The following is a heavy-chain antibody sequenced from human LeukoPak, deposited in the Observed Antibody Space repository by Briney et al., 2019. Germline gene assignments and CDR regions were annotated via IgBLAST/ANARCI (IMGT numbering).Heavy chain of an antibody. J-gene: IGHJ6*02. CDR3: ARDISRTMDV. CDR1: GFSFSTYA. D-gene: IGHD2/OR15-2a*01. V-gene: IGHV3-74*01. Sequence: PGGSLRLSCAVSGFSFSTYAVSWVRQAPGKGRVWVSIINTDGSTTRYADFVEGRFTISRDNARNTLYLEMNSLRVEDTAVYFCARDISRTMDVWGQGTTVTV. CDR2: INTDGSTT.